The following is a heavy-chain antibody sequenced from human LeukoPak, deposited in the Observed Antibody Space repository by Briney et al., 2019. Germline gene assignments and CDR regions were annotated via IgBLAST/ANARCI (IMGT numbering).Heavy chain of an antibody. V-gene: IGHV4-59*12. CDR3: ARGYCSSTSCYAWGANWFDP. D-gene: IGHD2-2*01. CDR1: GGSISSYY. Sequence: SETLSLTCTVSGGSISSYYWSWIRQPPGKGLEWIGYIYYSGSTYYNPSLKSRVTISVDTSKNQFSLKLSSVTAADTAVYYCARGYCSSTSCYAWGANWFDPWGQGTLVTVSS. CDR2: IYYSGST. J-gene: IGHJ5*02.